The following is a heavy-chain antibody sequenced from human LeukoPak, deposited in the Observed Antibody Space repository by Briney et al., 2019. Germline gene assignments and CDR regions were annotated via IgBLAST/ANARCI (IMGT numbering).Heavy chain of an antibody. CDR2: IYYSGST. Sequence: SETLSLTCTVSGGSVSSGSYYWSWIRQPPGKGLEWIGYIYYSGSTNYNPSLKSRVTISVYTSKNQFSLKLSSVTAADTAVYYCAREGLYGDYVWSLDYWGQGTLVTVSS. CDR1: GGSVSSGSYY. J-gene: IGHJ4*02. V-gene: IGHV4-61*01. CDR3: AREGLYGDYVWSLDY. D-gene: IGHD4-17*01.